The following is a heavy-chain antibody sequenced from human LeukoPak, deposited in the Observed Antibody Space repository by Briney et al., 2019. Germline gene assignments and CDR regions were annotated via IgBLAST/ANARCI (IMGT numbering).Heavy chain of an antibody. D-gene: IGHD3-10*02. CDR1: GFTFSVFA. J-gene: IGHJ4*02. CDR2: ISGSGGST. CDR3: AKGSHYCSETIDY. V-gene: IGHV3-23*01. Sequence: GWSLRLSCAASGFTFSVFAMSWVRQAPGKGLEWVSAISGSGGSTYYADSLKGRFTISRDTYKNTLYLQMNSLRAEDTAVYYCAKGSHYCSETIDYWGQGTLVTVS.